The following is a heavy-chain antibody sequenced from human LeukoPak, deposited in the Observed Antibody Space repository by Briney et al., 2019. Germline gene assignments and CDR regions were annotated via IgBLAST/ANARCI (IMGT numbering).Heavy chain of an antibody. CDR2: IYYSGST. CDR1: GGSISSSSYY. Sequence: KSSETLSLTCTVSGGSISSSSYYWGWIRQPPGKGLEWIGSIYYSGSTYYNPSLKSRVTISVDTSKNQFSLKLSSVTAADTAVYYCARRLKGITGTTSPFDYWGQGTLVTVSS. CDR3: ARRLKGITGTTSPFDY. V-gene: IGHV4-39*01. J-gene: IGHJ4*02. D-gene: IGHD1-7*01.